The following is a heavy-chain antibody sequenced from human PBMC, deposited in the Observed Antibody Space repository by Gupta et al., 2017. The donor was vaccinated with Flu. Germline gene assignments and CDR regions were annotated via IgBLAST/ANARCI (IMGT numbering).Heavy chain of an antibody. CDR2: INHSGST. V-gene: IGHV4-34*01. D-gene: IGHD1-7*01. Sequence: QVQLQQWGAGLLKPSETLSLTCAVYGGSFSGYYWSWIRQPPGKGLEWIGEINHSGSTNYNPSLKSRVTISVDTSKNQFSLKLSSVTAADTAVYYCARAVLKLELPSLFDYWGQGTLVTVSS. CDR3: ARAVLKLELPSLFDY. J-gene: IGHJ4*02. CDR1: GGSFSGYY.